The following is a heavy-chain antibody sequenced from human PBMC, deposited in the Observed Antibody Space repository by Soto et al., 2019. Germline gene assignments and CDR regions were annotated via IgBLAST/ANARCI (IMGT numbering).Heavy chain of an antibody. CDR3: AKGSSGGI. Sequence: HPGGSLRLSCAASGFTFSSYGMHWVRQAPGKGLEWVAVISYDGSNKYYADSVKGRFTISRDNSKNTLYLQMNSLRAEDTAVYYCAKGSSGGIWGQGTMVTVSS. D-gene: IGHD3-10*01. J-gene: IGHJ3*02. V-gene: IGHV3-30*18. CDR2: ISYDGSNK. CDR1: GFTFSSYG.